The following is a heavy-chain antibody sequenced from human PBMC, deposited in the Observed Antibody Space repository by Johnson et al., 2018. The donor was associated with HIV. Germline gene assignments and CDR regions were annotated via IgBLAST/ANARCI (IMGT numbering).Heavy chain of an antibody. D-gene: IGHD3-16*01. Sequence: QVQLVESGGGVVQPGESLRLSCEASGFTFSSYGLHWVSALTPSGGGTYYADSVKGRFTISGDNSKNPLYLQLNSLRAEDTAVFYCAKHLSTLVDAFDIWGQGTMVTVSS. CDR1: GFTFSSYG. J-gene: IGHJ3*02. CDR2: LTPSGGGT. CDR3: AKHLSTLVDAFDI. V-gene: IGHV3-NL1*01.